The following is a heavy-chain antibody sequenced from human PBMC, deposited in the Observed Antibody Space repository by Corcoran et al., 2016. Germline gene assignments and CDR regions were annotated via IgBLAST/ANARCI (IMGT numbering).Heavy chain of an antibody. J-gene: IGHJ4*02. V-gene: IGHV5-51*01. CDR1: GYTFTTYW. Sequence: EVQLVQSGAEVKKPGESLKISCQASGYTFTTYWVGWVRQMPGKGLEWMGIIYPGDSDARYSLYFQGQVTISADKSINTAYVQWSSLMASDTAIYDCARLAVVAGKNTHFDHCGQGTVVTGSS. D-gene: IGHD2-15*01. CDR3: ARLAVVAGKNTHFDH. CDR2: IYPGDSDA.